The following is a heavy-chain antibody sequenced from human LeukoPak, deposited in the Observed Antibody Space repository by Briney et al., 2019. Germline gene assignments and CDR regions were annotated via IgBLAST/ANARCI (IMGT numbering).Heavy chain of an antibody. D-gene: IGHD1-26*01. CDR3: AREHDRELSMDV. Sequence: PGGSLRLSRAVPGFTFSSYWMSWVRQAPGKGLEWVSSISSSSSYIYYADSVKGRFTISRDNAKNSLYLQMNSLRAEDTAVYYCAREHDRELSMDVWGQGTTVTVSS. CDR1: GFTFSSYW. CDR2: ISSSSSYI. J-gene: IGHJ6*02. V-gene: IGHV3-21*01.